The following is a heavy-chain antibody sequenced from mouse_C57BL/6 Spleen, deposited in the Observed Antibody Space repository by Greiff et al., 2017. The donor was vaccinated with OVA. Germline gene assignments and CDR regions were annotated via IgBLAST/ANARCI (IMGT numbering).Heavy chain of an antibody. CDR3: ARKGYGYGNYAFAY. Sequence: VQLVESGAELVRPGTSVKVSCKASGYAFTNYLIEWVKQRPGQGLEWIGVINPGSGGTNYNEKFKGKATLTADKSSSTAYMQLSSLTSEDSAVYFCARKGYGYGNYAFAYWGQGTLVTVSA. J-gene: IGHJ3*01. V-gene: IGHV1-54*01. D-gene: IGHD2-1*01. CDR2: INPGSGGT. CDR1: GYAFTNYL.